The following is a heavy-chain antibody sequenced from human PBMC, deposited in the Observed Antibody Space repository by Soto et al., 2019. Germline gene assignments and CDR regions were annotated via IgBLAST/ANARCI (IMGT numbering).Heavy chain of an antibody. J-gene: IGHJ4*02. CDR3: AKSYDYGNYYFDY. CDR1: GCTFGDHA. D-gene: IGHD4-17*01. V-gene: IGHV3-23*01. CDR2: ISGSGGST. Sequence: GGSLRLPWGAAGCTFGDHASSWVSQTPGKGLEWVSAISGSGGSTYYADSVKGRFTISRDNSKNTLYLQMNSLRAEDTAVYYCAKSYDYGNYYFDYWGQGTLVTVSS.